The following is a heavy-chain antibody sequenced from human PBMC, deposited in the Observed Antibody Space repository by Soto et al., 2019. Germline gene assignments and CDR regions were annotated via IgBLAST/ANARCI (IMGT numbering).Heavy chain of an antibody. J-gene: IGHJ4*02. CDR1: RFDFTNSW. D-gene: IGHD5-12*01. Sequence: EVQLVESGGGLVQPGGSLRLSCAASRFDFTNSWMHWVRQAPGMGLVWVSHVNSDGSITTYADSVRGRFTISRDNAKNTVYLQMNSLRVEDTAVYYCTRDQRYSSAVWGQGALITVSS. CDR2: VNSDGSIT. CDR3: TRDQRYSSAV. V-gene: IGHV3-74*01.